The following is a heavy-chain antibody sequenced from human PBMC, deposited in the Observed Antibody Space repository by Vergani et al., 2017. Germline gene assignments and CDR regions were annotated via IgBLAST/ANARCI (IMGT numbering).Heavy chain of an antibody. D-gene: IGHD1-7*01. CDR2: ISWNSGSI. V-gene: IGHV3-9*01. Sequence: EVQLVESGGGLVQPGRSLRLSCAASGFTFDDYAMHWVRQAPGKGLEWVSGISWNSGSIGYADSVKGRFTISRDNAKNSLYLQMNSLRAEDTAVYYCARDQAGTLFDPWGQGTLVTVSS. CDR3: ARDQAGTLFDP. CDR1: GFTFDDYA. J-gene: IGHJ5*02.